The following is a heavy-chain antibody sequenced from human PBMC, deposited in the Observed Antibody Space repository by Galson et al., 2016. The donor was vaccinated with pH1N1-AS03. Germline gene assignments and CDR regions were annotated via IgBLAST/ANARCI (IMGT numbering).Heavy chain of an antibody. CDR3: ARGVGGTGYYSALDI. V-gene: IGHV3-48*02. CDR2: ITTSSSTI. D-gene: IGHD3/OR15-3a*01. J-gene: IGHJ3*02. Sequence: SLRLSCAASGFTFTSYSINWVRQAPGKGLEWISYITTSSSTIYYADSVKGRFTISRDNAKNSLYLQMNSLRDEDTAVYYCARGVGGTGYYSALDIWGQGTMVIVSS. CDR1: GFTFTSYS.